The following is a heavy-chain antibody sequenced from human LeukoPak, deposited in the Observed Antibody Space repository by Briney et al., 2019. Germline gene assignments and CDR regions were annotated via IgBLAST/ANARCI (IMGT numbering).Heavy chain of an antibody. Sequence: GGSLRLSCAASGFTFDDYTMHWVRQAPGKGLEWVSLISWDGGSTYYADSVKGRFTISRDNAKNTLYLQMNSLRAEDTAVYYCARATYYYDSSAVSDWGQGTLVTVSS. CDR1: GFTFDDYT. CDR2: ISWDGGST. V-gene: IGHV3-43*01. J-gene: IGHJ4*02. CDR3: ARATYYYDSSAVSD. D-gene: IGHD3-22*01.